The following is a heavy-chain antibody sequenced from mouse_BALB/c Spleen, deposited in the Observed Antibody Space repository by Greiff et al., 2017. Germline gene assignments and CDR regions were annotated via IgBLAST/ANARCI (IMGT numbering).Heavy chain of an antibody. CDR3: ARNYYYGSSYAMDY. D-gene: IGHD1-1*01. CDR2: IDPANGNT. J-gene: IGHJ4*01. V-gene: IGHV14-3*02. Sequence: EVQLQQSGAELVKPGASVKLSCTASGFNIKDTYMHWVKQRPEQGLEWIGRIDPANGNTKYDPKFQDKATITADTSSNTAYLQLSSLTSEDTAVYYCARNYYYGSSYAMDYWGQGTSVTVSS. CDR1: GFNIKDTY.